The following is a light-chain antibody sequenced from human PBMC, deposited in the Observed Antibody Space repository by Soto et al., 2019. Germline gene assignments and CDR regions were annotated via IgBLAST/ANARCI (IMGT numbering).Light chain of an antibody. V-gene: IGLV2-23*01. CDR1: SSDVGTYKL. CDR2: DNF. J-gene: IGLJ1*01. CDR3: CSFAGSPTYV. Sequence: QSVLTQPASMSGSPGQSVTISCTGTSSDVGTYKLVSWYQQHPGRAPKLMIYDNFQRPSGVSNRFSGSKSGNTASLTISGLQAEDEADYYCCSFAGSPTYVFGTWTKVTVL.